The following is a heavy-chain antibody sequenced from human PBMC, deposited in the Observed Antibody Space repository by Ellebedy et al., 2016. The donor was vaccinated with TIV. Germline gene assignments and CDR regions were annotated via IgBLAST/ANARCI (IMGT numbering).Heavy chain of an antibody. Sequence: GESLKISCKGSGYSFTTYWIGWVRQMPGKGLEWMGIIYPGDSDTRYSPSFQGQVTISADKSISTAYLQWSSLKASDTAMYYCARVGEVAATPCSYWGQGTLVTVSS. J-gene: IGHJ4*02. V-gene: IGHV5-51*01. CDR3: ARVGEVAATPCSY. CDR2: IYPGDSDT. CDR1: GYSFTTYW. D-gene: IGHD2-15*01.